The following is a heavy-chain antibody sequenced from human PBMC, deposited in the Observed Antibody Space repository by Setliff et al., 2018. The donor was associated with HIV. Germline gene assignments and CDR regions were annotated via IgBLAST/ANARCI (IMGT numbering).Heavy chain of an antibody. D-gene: IGHD7-27*01. Sequence: GGSLRLSCAASGFRFQDYAMHWVRQAPGKGLEWVSGISWNRGTIGYADSVKGRFTISRDNAKNFLYLRMNNLRVEDTALYYCAKDFSPNWGPGEFDHWGQGTLVTVSS. CDR3: AKDFSPNWGPGEFDH. CDR1: GFRFQDYA. V-gene: IGHV3-9*01. CDR2: ISWNRGTI. J-gene: IGHJ4*02.